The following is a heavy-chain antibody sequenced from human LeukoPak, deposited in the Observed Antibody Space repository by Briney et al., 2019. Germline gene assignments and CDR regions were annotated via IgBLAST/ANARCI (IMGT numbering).Heavy chain of an antibody. CDR3: AKAIWVAATSSWFSIDY. Sequence: GGSLRLSCAASGFTFSGYGMHWVRQAPGKGLEWVAFIHYNGARSFYAGSVKGRFTISRDNSRNTLYLQMNTLRPEDTAVYYCAKAIWVAATSSWFSIDYWGQGTLVTVSS. CDR2: IHYNGARS. J-gene: IGHJ4*02. D-gene: IGHD3-10*01. CDR1: GFTFSGYG. V-gene: IGHV3-30*02.